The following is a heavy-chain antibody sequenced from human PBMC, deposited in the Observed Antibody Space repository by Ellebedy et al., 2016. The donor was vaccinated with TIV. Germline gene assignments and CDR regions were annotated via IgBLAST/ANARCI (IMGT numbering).Heavy chain of an antibody. V-gene: IGHV1-69*13. J-gene: IGHJ6*03. Sequence: SVKVSXKASRGTFSSYAISWVRQAPGQGLEWMGGIIPIFGTANYAQKFQGRVTITADESTSTAYMELSSLRSEDTAVYYCASDYSNYNYYYYMDVWGKGTTVTVSS. D-gene: IGHD4-11*01. CDR3: ASDYSNYNYYYYMDV. CDR1: RGTFSSYA. CDR2: IIPIFGTA.